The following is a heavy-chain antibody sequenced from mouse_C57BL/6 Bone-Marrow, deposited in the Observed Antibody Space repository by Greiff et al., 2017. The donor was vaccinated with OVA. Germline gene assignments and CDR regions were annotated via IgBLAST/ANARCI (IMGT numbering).Heavy chain of an antibody. V-gene: IGHV1-76*01. CDR1: GYTFTDYY. D-gene: IGHD1-1*01. Sequence: QVQLQQSGAELVRPGASVKLSCKASGYTFTDYYINWVKQRPGQGLEWIARLYPGSGNTYYNEKFKGKATLTAEKSSSTAYMQLSSLTSEYSAVYFGAREGVYDYGTWLAYWGQGTPVTVSA. CDR3: AREGVYDYGTWLAY. J-gene: IGHJ3*01. CDR2: LYPGSGNT.